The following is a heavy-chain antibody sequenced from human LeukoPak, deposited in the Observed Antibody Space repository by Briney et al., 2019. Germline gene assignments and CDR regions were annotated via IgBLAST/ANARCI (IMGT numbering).Heavy chain of an antibody. CDR2: IYYSGST. D-gene: IGHD7-27*01. Sequence: SSETLSLTCTVSGGSISSGDYYWSWIRQPPGKGLEWIGYIYYSGSTYYNPSLKSRVTISVDTSKNQFSLKLSSVTAADTAVYYCARVTKLGILVDYWGQGTLVTVSS. CDR1: GGSISSGDYY. CDR3: ARVTKLGILVDY. J-gene: IGHJ4*02. V-gene: IGHV4-30-4*01.